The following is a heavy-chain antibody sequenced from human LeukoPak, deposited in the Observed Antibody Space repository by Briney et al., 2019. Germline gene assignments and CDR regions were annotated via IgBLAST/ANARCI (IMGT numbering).Heavy chain of an antibody. V-gene: IGHV3-23*01. D-gene: IGHD2/OR15-2a*01. CDR2: ISSSGDST. CDR3: AKDDGNNAKLLLDY. Sequence: GGSLRLSCAVSGFTLSNYGMSWVRQAPGKGLEWVSVISSSGDSTYYADSVKGRFTISRDNSKNTLYLQMNGLRAEDTAIYYCAKDDGNNAKLLLDYWGQGTLVTVSS. J-gene: IGHJ4*02. CDR1: GFTLSNYG.